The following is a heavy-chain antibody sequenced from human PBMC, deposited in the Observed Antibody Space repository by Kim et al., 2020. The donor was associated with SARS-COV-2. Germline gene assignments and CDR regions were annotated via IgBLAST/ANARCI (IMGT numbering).Heavy chain of an antibody. V-gene: IGHV3-49*04. CDR3: TRAHNIGRWAYYYYYYMDV. CDR1: GFTFGDYA. Sequence: GGSLRLSFTASGFTFGDYAMSWVRQAPGKGLEWGGFIRSKAYGGTTEYAASVKGRFTISRDDSTSIAYLQMNSLKTEDTAVYYCTRAHNIGRWAYYYYYYMDVWGTGTTVTVSS. D-gene: IGHD5-12*01. CDR2: IRSKAYGGTT. J-gene: IGHJ6*03.